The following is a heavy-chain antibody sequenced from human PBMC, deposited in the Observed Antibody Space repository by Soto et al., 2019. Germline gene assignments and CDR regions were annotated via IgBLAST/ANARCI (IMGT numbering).Heavy chain of an antibody. V-gene: IGHV1-8*01. CDR2: MNPNSGNT. CDR3: ARGLPKYQLLSHGMDV. J-gene: IGHJ6*02. CDR1: GYTFTSYD. Sequence: GASVKVSCKASGYTFTSYDINWVRQATGQGLEWMGWMNPNSGNTGYAQKFQGRVTMTRNTSISTAYMELSSLRSEDTAVYYCARGLPKYQLLSHGMDVWGQGTTVTVSS. D-gene: IGHD2-2*01.